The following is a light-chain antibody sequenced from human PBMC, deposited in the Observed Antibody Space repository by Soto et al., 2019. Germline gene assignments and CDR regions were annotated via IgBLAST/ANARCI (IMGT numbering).Light chain of an antibody. Sequence: QSVLTQPPSASGTPGQRITISCSGSRSNIGSNYVYWYQQLPGTAPKLLIYRNNQRPSGVPDRFSGSKSGTSASLAISGLRSEDEADYYCAAWDDSLSGVFGGRTKLTVL. V-gene: IGLV1-47*01. CDR2: RNN. CDR3: AAWDDSLSGV. CDR1: RSNIGSNY. J-gene: IGLJ3*02.